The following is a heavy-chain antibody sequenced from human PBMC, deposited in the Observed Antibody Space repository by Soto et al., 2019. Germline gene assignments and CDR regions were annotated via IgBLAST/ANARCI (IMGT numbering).Heavy chain of an antibody. V-gene: IGHV2-5*01. J-gene: IGHJ5*02. D-gene: IGHD2-8*02. CDR2: IYWNDDR. CDR1: GFSLTTSRVG. CDR3: AHSRHRAPGNWYDR. Sequence: QITLKESGPTLVKPTQTLTLTCTFSGFSLTTSRVGVGWIRQPPGGAMDWLALIYWNDDRRYRPSLKRRLTITKDTTNNQVVLAVTNRDPLDTATDYCAHSRHRAPGNWYDRLGQGILVTGSS.